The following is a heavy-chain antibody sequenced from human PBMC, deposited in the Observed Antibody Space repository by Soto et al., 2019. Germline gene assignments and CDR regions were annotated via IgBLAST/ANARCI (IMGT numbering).Heavy chain of an antibody. V-gene: IGHV3-74*01. J-gene: IGHJ6*02. Sequence: PGGSLRLSCAASGFAFITYWIHWGGQAPGKGPVWVSRINNDGSTTRYADSVKGRFTISRDNAKNTLYLQMNSLRAEDTAVYYCASQGLYYYGLDVWGQGTTVTVSS. CDR2: INNDGSTT. CDR3: ASQGLYYYGLDV. CDR1: GFAFITYW.